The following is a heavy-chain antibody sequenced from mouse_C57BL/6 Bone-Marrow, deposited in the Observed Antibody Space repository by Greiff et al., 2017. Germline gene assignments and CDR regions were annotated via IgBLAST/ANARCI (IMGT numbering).Heavy chain of an antibody. CDR3: ARSGLRYYYGGSS. D-gene: IGHD1-1*01. J-gene: IGHJ2*01. V-gene: IGHV1-81*01. CDR1: GYTFTSYG. CDR2: IYPRSGNT. Sequence: QVQLQQSGAELARPGASVKLSCKASGYTFTSYGISWVKQRTGQGLEWIGEIYPRSGNTYYNEKFKGKSTLTADKSSSTAYVELRSLTSEDSAVYFCARSGLRYYYGGSSWGQGTTLTVSS.